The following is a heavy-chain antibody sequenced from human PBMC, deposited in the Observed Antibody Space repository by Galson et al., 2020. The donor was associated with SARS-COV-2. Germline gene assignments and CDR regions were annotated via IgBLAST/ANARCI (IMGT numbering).Heavy chain of an antibody. J-gene: IGHJ4*02. D-gene: IGHD2-21*01. CDR1: GYTFISFY. V-gene: IGHV1-46*04. CDR3: AREWGDINSSVFDY. CDR2: INPSGDIT. Sequence: ASVKVSCKASGYTFISFYIHWVRQAPGQGLEWMGVINPSGDITSYAQKLRGRVTVTRDMSTQTVYMELSSLTSEDTVVYYCAREWGDINSSVFDYWGQGSLVVVSS.